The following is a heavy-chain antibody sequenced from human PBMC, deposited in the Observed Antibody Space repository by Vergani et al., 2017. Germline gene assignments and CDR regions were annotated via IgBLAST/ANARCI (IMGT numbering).Heavy chain of an antibody. CDR3: ARDGYYDFWSGYYPYYYYYGMDF. V-gene: IGHV3-11*01. Sequence: QVQLVESGGGLVKPGGSLRLSCAASGFIFSDYYMSWIRQAPGKGLEWVSYISSSVSTIYYADSVKGRFTISRDNAKNSLYLQMNSLRAEDTAVYYCARDGYYDFWSGYYPYYYYYGMDFWGQGTTVTVSS. CDR2: ISSSVSTI. CDR1: GFIFSDYY. J-gene: IGHJ6*02. D-gene: IGHD3-3*01.